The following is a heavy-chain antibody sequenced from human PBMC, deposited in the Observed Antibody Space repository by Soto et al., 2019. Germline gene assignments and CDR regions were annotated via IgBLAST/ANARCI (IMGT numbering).Heavy chain of an antibody. V-gene: IGHV1-24*01. CDR3: AYDFWSGSGY. J-gene: IGHJ4*02. CDR2: FDPEDGET. Sequence: APVKVSCKVSGYTLTELSMHWVRQAPGKGLEWMGGFDPEDGETIYAQKFQGRVTMTEDTSTDTAYMELSSLRSEDTAVCYCAYDFWSGSGYWGQGTLVTVSS. CDR1: GYTLTELS. D-gene: IGHD3-3*01.